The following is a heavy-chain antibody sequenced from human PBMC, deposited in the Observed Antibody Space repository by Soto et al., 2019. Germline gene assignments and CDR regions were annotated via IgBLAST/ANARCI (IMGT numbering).Heavy chain of an antibody. CDR2: IWHDGSRK. J-gene: IGHJ3*01. Sequence: QVQLVESGGGVVQPGTSLRLSWVATGFTFSNYGIHWIRQAPGRGLEWVAVIWHDGSRKYLADSVRGRFTISRDNSKNTVYLQMNSLGVDDSAVYYCEGRDDPFHVWGQGTMVTVSS. CDR1: GFTFSNYG. V-gene: IGHV3-33*01. CDR3: EGRDDPFHV. D-gene: IGHD3-16*01.